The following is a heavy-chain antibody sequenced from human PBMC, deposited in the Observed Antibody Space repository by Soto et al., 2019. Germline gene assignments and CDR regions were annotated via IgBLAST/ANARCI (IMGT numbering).Heavy chain of an antibody. D-gene: IGHD6-13*01. CDR1: GFTFSSYA. CDR2: ISYDGSNK. V-gene: IGHV3-30-3*01. Sequence: GTLRLSCAAPGFTFSSYAMHWGRQAPGKGQERVAVISYDGSNKNHADSVKGRFTISRDNSKNRLYLQMNNLRAEDTDVYYCASDGASSRWLDYWGQGTLVTVSS. J-gene: IGHJ4*02. CDR3: ASDGASSRWLDY.